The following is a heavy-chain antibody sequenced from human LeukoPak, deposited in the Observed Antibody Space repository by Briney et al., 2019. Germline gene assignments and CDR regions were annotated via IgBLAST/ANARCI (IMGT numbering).Heavy chain of an antibody. CDR3: AKDRVVVAADGY. D-gene: IGHD2-15*01. J-gene: IGHJ4*02. CDR1: GFTFSSYS. Sequence: PGGSLRLSCAASGFTFSSYSMNWVRQAPGKGLEWVSYISSSSSTTYYADSVKGRFTISRDNSKNTLYLQMNSLRAEDTAVYYCAKDRVVVAADGYWGQGTLVTVSS. V-gene: IGHV3-48*01. CDR2: ISSSSSTT.